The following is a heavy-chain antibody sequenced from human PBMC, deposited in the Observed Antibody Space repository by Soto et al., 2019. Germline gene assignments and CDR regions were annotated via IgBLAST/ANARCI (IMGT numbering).Heavy chain of an antibody. CDR1: GYTFTSYG. Sequence: ASVKVSCKASGYTFTSYGISWVRQAPGQGLEWMGWISAYNGNTNYAQKLQGRVTMTTDTSTSTAYMELRSLRSDDTAVYYCARDMRRITMIVVVRPPYGLDVWGQGTTVTVSS. V-gene: IGHV1-18*01. CDR3: ARDMRRITMIVVVRPPYGLDV. CDR2: ISAYNGNT. J-gene: IGHJ6*02. D-gene: IGHD3-22*01.